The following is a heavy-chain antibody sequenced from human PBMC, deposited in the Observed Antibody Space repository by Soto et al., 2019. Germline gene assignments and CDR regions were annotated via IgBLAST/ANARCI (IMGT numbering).Heavy chain of an antibody. CDR3: ARPRAFDGYEGWYFFDL. CDR2: ISYDGSKR. J-gene: IGHJ4*02. CDR1: GFTFGNYA. Sequence: QVQLGESGGGVVQPGKSLRLSCVGSGFTFGNYAMYWVRQAPGKGLEWVAFISYDGSKRYHADSVKGQFTISRDDANNSLYLQMNSLRGEVTSIYYCARPRAFDGYEGWYFFDLWGQGTVVTVSS. D-gene: IGHD5-12*01. V-gene: IGHV3-30*03.